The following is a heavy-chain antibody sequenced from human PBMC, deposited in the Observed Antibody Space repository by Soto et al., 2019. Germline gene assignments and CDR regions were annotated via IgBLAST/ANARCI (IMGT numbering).Heavy chain of an antibody. D-gene: IGHD4-17*01. J-gene: IGHJ4*02. CDR2: ISFDGSKK. Sequence: PGGSLRLSCAASGFTFSNYAIHWVRQAPGKGLEWVAVISFDGSKKYYADSVKGRFTISRDNSKNTVYLQMNSLRAEDTAVFYCARSIAHDYGGNSGDYWGQGTLVTVS. V-gene: IGHV3-30-3*01. CDR3: ARSIAHDYGGNSGDY. CDR1: GFTFSNYA.